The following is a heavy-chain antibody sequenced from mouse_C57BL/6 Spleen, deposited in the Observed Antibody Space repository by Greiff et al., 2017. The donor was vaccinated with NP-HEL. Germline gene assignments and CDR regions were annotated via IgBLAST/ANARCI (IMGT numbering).Heavy chain of an antibody. V-gene: IGHV5-17*01. Sequence: EVKLVESGGGLVKPGGSLKLSCAASGFTFSDYGMHWVRQAPEKGLEWVAYISSGSSTIYYADTVKGRFTISRDNAKNTLFLQMTSLGSEDTAMYYCASRGAMDYWGQGTSVTVSS. CDR2: ISSGSSTI. CDR1: GFTFSDYG. J-gene: IGHJ4*01. CDR3: ASRGAMDY.